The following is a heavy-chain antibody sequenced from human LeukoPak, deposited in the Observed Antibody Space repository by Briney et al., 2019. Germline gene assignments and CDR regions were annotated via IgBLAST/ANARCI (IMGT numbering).Heavy chain of an antibody. V-gene: IGHV1-8*01. D-gene: IGHD3-10*01. CDR2: MNPNSGNT. CDR3: ARGPYYSRRFDP. CDR1: GYTVTSYD. Sequence: ASVKVSCKASGYTVTSYDINWVRQATGQGLEWMGWMNPNSGNTGYAQKFQGRVTMTRNTSISTAYMELSSLRSEDTAVYYCARGPYYSRRFDPWGQGTLVTVSS. J-gene: IGHJ5*02.